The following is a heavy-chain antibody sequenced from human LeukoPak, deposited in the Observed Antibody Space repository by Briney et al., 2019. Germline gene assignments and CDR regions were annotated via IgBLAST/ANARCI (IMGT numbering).Heavy chain of an antibody. CDR2: IKQDGIEK. V-gene: IGHV3-7*01. CDR3: ARLTYYYDSSGYGAPPAAFDI. D-gene: IGHD3-22*01. Sequence: PGGSLRLSCAASGFTFSRYWMSWVRQAPGKGLEWVANIKQDGIEKYYVDSVKGRFTISRDNARNSLYLQMNNLRAEDTAVYYCARLTYYYDSSGYGAPPAAFDIWGQGTMVTVSS. J-gene: IGHJ3*02. CDR1: GFTFSRYW.